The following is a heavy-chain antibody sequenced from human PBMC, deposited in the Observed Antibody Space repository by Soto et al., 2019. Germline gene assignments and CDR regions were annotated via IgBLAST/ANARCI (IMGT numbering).Heavy chain of an antibody. CDR3: AKALDFGWLLSGF. CDR2: MSFDGSNK. V-gene: IGHV3-30*18. D-gene: IGHD3-3*01. Sequence: TGGSLRLSCAASGFTFSNYGMHWVRQAPGKGLEWVAVMSFDGSNKYYADSVKGRFTISRDNSKNTLYLQMNSLRTEDTAVYYCAKALDFGWLLSGFWGQGTKVTVSS. CDR1: GFTFSNYG. J-gene: IGHJ4*02.